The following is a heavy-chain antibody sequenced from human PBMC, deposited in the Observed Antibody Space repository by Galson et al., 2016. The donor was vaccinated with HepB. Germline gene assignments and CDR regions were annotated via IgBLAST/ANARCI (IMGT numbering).Heavy chain of an antibody. J-gene: IGHJ3*01. CDR2: IYKRGSI. D-gene: IGHD2/OR15-2a*01. CDR3: TWGTGAEYFHF. Sequence: SETLSLTCTVAGGSSRDYYWSWVRQPPGKGLEWIGYIYKRGSINYNPSLRSRITISVDTSKNQFSLKVTSVTAADTAVYFCTWGTGAEYFHFWGQGTMVSVSS. V-gene: IGHV4-59*03. CDR1: GGSSRDYY.